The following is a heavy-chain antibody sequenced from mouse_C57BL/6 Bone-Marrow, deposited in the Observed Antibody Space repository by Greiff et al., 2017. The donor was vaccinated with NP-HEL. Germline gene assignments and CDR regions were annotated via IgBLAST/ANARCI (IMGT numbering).Heavy chain of an antibody. Sequence: EVKLMESGGGLVQPGESLKLSCESNEYEFPSHDMSWVRKTPEKRLELVAAINSDGGSTYYPDTMERRFIISRDNTKKTLYLQMSSLRSEDTALYYCARQGITTVVDFDYWGQGTTLTVSS. CDR1: EYEFPSHD. D-gene: IGHD1-1*01. CDR2: INSDGGST. J-gene: IGHJ2*01. CDR3: ARQGITTVVDFDY. V-gene: IGHV5-2*01.